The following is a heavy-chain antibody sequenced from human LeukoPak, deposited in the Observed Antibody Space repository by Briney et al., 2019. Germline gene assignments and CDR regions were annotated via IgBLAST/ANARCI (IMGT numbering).Heavy chain of an antibody. D-gene: IGHD3-22*01. Sequence: PSETLSLTCTVSGGSINNFYWSWIRQPPGKGLEWIGFIHHCGSTNYNPSLKSRVTISVDTSKNQFSLNLGSVTAADTAVYYCARLYYYDSTGYYYWYYFDYWGQGTLVTVSS. CDR2: IHHCGST. CDR1: GGSINNFY. J-gene: IGHJ4*02. V-gene: IGHV4-59*08. CDR3: ARLYYYDSTGYYYWYYFDY.